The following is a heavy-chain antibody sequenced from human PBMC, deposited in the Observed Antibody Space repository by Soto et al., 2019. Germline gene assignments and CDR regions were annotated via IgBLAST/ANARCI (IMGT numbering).Heavy chain of an antibody. Sequence: SVKVSCKASGGTFSSYAISWVRQAPGQGLEWMGRIIPFIGTANYAQKFQGRVTITADESMSTAYMELTSLRSEDTAVYYCARVVMTTVPASYYNGMDVWGQGTTVTVSS. CDR3: ARVVMTTVPASYYNGMDV. V-gene: IGHV1-69*11. CDR2: IIPFIGTA. CDR1: GGTFSSYA. J-gene: IGHJ6*02. D-gene: IGHD4-4*01.